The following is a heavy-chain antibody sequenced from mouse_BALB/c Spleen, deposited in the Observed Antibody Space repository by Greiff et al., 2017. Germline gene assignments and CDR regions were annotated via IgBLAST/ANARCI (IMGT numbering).Heavy chain of an antibody. CDR2: IYPGSGNT. Sequence: VQLQQSGAELVRPGTSVKISCKASGYAFTNYWLGWVKQRPGHGLEWIGDIYPGSGNTYYNEKFKGKATLTADKSSSTAYMQLSSLTSEDSAVYLCASYGYDAGFAYWGQGTLVTVSA. J-gene: IGHJ3*01. CDR3: ASYGYDAGFAY. CDR1: GYAFTNYW. D-gene: IGHD2-2*01. V-gene: IGHV1-63*01.